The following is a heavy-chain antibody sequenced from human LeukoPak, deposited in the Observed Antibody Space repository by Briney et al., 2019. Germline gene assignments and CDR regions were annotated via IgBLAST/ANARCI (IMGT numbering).Heavy chain of an antibody. CDR3: ARSDLWFGESHFDY. CDR1: GYTFTVYY. CDR2: INPNSGGT. D-gene: IGHD3-10*01. V-gene: IGHV1-2*02. Sequence: ASVKVSFKASGYTFTVYYMHWVRQAPGQGLEWMGWINPNSGGTNYAQKFQGRVTMTRDTSISTAYMELSRLRSDDTAVYYCARSDLWFGESHFDYWGQGTLVTVSS. J-gene: IGHJ4*02.